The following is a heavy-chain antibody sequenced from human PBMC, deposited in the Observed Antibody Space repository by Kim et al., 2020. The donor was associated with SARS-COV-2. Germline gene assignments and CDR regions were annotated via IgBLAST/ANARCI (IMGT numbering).Heavy chain of an antibody. Sequence: YEDSGKGRFTISRDNSKNTLYLQMNSLRAEDTAVYYCAREVIAVAGTGDYWGQGTLVTVSS. D-gene: IGHD6-19*01. CDR3: AREVIAVAGTGDY. J-gene: IGHJ4*02. V-gene: IGHV3-33*01.